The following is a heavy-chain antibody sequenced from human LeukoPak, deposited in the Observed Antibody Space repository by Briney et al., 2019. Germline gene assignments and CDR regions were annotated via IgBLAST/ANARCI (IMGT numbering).Heavy chain of an antibody. Sequence: SETLSLTCTVSGDSISGSYWSWIRQPAGKALEWIGHTYPSGSTNCNPSLKSRVTMSVGTSKNQFSQRLRSVTAADTALYYWATSTSFYTGYFDYWGQRALITVS. CDR1: GDSISGSY. J-gene: IGHJ4*02. CDR2: TYPSGST. V-gene: IGHV4-4*07. CDR3: ATSTSFYTGYFDY. D-gene: IGHD2-2*01.